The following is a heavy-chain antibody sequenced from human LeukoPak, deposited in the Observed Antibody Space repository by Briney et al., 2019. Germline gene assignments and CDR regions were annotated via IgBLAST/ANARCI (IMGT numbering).Heavy chain of an antibody. CDR3: AGGYYYDSSGYYYTGAFDI. V-gene: IGHV4-4*07. CDR1: GGSISSYY. J-gene: IGHJ3*02. CDR2: IYTSGST. Sequence: SETLSLTCTVSGGSISSYYWSWIRQPAGKGLEWIGRIYTSGSTNYNPSLKSRVTMSVDTSKNQFSLKLSSVTAADTAVYYCAGGYYYDSSGYYYTGAFDIWGQGTMVTVSS. D-gene: IGHD3-22*01.